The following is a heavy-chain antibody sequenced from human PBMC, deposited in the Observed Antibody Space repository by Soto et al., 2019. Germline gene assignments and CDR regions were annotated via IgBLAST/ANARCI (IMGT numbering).Heavy chain of an antibody. J-gene: IGHJ4*02. D-gene: IGHD4-17*01. CDR1: GYTFTTTA. Sequence: GASVKVSCKASGYTFTTTAIHWVRQAPGQRLEWMGWIDTGNGNTRYSQKFQDRVTFTTDTSACTAYMELSSLRSEDTAVYYCARDRWVTTDTFDYWGQGTLVTV. CDR3: ARDRWVTTDTFDY. CDR2: IDTGNGNT. V-gene: IGHV1-3*04.